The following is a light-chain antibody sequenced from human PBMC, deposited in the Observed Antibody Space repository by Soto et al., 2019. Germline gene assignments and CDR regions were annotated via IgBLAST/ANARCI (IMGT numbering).Light chain of an antibody. CDR1: SSDVGGYDF. J-gene: IGLJ2*01. CDR3: CSYAGTYTLI. CDR2: DVS. V-gene: IGLV2-11*01. Sequence: LTQPRSVSGSPGQSVTISCTGTSSDVGGYDFVSWYQQYPGEAPKLIIYDVSKRPSGVPDRFSGSKSGNTASLTISGLQAEDEAAYHCCSYAGTYTLIFGGGTKVTVL.